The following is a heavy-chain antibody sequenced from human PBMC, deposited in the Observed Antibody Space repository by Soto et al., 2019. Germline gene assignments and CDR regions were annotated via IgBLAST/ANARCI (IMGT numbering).Heavy chain of an antibody. CDR1: GFTFGDYS. Sequence: GGSLRLSCAASGFTFGDYSMTWIRQAPGKGLEWLSYISPSTGFTNYAESVRGRFTISRDNAKSSLYLQMNSLRIEDTAVYYCARDTYYYDSSGYPHWGQGALVTVSS. V-gene: IGHV3-11*05. J-gene: IGHJ4*02. D-gene: IGHD3-22*01. CDR3: ARDTYYYDSSGYPH. CDR2: ISPSTGFT.